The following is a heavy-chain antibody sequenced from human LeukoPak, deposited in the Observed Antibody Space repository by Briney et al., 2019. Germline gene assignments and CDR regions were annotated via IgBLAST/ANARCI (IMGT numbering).Heavy chain of an antibody. CDR3: ARHRKSARNYLYYYMDV. J-gene: IGHJ6*03. D-gene: IGHD6-6*01. CDR2: VYFDGDT. V-gene: IGHV4-39*01. CDR1: GGSINSSDHY. Sequence: PSETLSLTCTVSGGSINSSDHYWAWIRQPPGKGLEWIGSVYFDGDTSYSPSLKSRVIISVDTSKNQFSLNLTSVTAADTALYYCARHRKSARNYLYYYMDVWGKGTTVTVSS.